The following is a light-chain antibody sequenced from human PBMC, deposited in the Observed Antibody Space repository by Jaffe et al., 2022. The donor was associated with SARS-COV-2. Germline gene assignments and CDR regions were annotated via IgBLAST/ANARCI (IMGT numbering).Light chain of an antibody. J-gene: IGKJ1*01. V-gene: IGKV2-30*01. Sequence: DVLMTQSPLSLPVTLGQPASISCRSNLSLDYGNGNTYLNWFHRRPGQSPRRLIYEVSKRDSGVPDRFSGSGSGTDFTLKISRVEAEDVGVYYCMQGTYWPPTFGHGTTVEIK. CDR1: LSLDYGNGNTY. CDR3: MQGTYWPPT. CDR2: EVS.